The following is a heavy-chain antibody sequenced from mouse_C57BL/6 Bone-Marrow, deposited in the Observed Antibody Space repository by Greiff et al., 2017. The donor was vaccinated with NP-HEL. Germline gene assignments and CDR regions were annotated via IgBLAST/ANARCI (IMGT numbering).Heavy chain of an antibody. CDR2: ISSGGDYI. J-gene: IGHJ4*01. CDR3: TSPTTVVTYYYAMDY. D-gene: IGHD1-1*01. V-gene: IGHV5-9-1*02. Sequence: EVQLVESGEGLVKPGGSLKLSCAASGFTFSSYAMSWVRQTPEKRLEWVAYISSGGDYIYYADTVKGRFTISRDNARNTLYLQMSSLKSEDTAMYYCTSPTTVVTYYYAMDYWGQGTSVTVSS. CDR1: GFTFSSYA.